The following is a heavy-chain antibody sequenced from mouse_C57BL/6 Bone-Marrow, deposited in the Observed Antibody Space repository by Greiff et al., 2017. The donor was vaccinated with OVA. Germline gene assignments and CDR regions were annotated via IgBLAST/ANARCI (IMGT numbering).Heavy chain of an antibody. Sequence: QLQQSGAELVRPGTSVKMSCKASGYTFTNYWIGWAKQRPGHGLEWIGDIYPGGGYTNYNEKFKGKATLTADKSSSTAYMQFSSLTSEDSAIYYCAREDIGGFDYWGQGTTLTVSS. CDR1: GYTFTNYW. D-gene: IGHD2-14*01. CDR2: IYPGGGYT. J-gene: IGHJ2*01. CDR3: AREDIGGFDY. V-gene: IGHV1-63*01.